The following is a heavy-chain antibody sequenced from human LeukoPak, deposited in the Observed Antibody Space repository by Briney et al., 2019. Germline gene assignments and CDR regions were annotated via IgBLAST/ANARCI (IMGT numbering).Heavy chain of an antibody. V-gene: IGHV4-39*07. Sequence: AGSLSLSCAASGFTVSSNSMSWIRQPQGKGLEWIGRTYYSGTTYYNPSLRIRATISVNTSKNQSSLKLSPLTAAATAVYYCARRESGTFYWGQGTLVTVSS. CDR1: GFTVSSNS. D-gene: IGHD1-26*01. CDR2: TYYSGTT. J-gene: IGHJ4*02. CDR3: ARRESGTFY.